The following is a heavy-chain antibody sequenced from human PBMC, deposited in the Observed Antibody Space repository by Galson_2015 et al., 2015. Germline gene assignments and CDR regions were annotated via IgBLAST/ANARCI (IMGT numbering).Heavy chain of an antibody. CDR1: GLTFSDYY. Sequence: SLRLSCASSGLTFSDYYMSWSRYVPGKGVDWVLYISRSSRSYTNYAYSVKGRFTISRDNAKNSLYLQMSSLRAGDTAVYYCARGRGGYCSGGNCRNYWYFDLWGRGTLVTVSS. D-gene: IGHD2-15*01. CDR2: ISRSSRSYT. V-gene: IGHV3-11*05. J-gene: IGHJ2*01. CDR3: ARGRGGYCSGGNCRNYWYFDL.